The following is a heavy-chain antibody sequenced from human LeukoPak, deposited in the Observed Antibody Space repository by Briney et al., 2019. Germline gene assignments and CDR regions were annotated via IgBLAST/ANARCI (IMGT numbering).Heavy chain of an antibody. Sequence: GASVKVSCKAFGYTFTGYWMHWVRQAPGQGPEWMGVISPSGGSTIYAQKFQGRVTITADESTSTAYMELSSLRSEDTAVYYCAREKEYYYGSGSAYDYWGQGTLVTVSS. J-gene: IGHJ4*02. V-gene: IGHV1-46*01. CDR1: GYTFTGYW. CDR3: AREKEYYYGSGSAYDY. D-gene: IGHD3-10*01. CDR2: ISPSGGST.